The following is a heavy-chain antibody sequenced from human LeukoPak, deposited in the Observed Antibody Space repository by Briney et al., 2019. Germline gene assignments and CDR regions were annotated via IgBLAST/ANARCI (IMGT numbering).Heavy chain of an antibody. Sequence: GGSLRLSCAASGFTFSSYSMNWVRQAPGKGLEWVLSISSSSSYIYYADSVKGRFTISRDNAKNSLYLQMNSLRAEDTAVYYCARGTTSCCNDAFDIWGQGTMVTVSS. D-gene: IGHD2-2*01. CDR3: ARGTTSCCNDAFDI. CDR2: ISSSSSYI. V-gene: IGHV3-21*01. J-gene: IGHJ3*02. CDR1: GFTFSSYS.